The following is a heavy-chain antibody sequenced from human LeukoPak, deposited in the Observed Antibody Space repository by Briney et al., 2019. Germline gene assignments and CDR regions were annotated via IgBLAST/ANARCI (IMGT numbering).Heavy chain of an antibody. V-gene: IGHV3-74*01. J-gene: IGHJ4*02. CDR3: VRDFRSADY. CDR2: ICPDGTGI. CDR1: GFIFSLYC. Sequence: QTGGPLRLSCAASGFIFSLYCMHWVRQAPGKGPMWVSRICPDGTGISYADSVKARFTTSRDNAKNTVYLQMNGLREEDTAVYYCVRDFRSADYWGQGTLVTVSS.